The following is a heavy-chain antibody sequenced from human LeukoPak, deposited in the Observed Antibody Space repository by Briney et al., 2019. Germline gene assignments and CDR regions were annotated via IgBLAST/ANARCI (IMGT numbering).Heavy chain of an antibody. Sequence: GASVKVSFKASGYTFTGYSIQWVRQAPRQGLEWMGRINPSSGVTHYAQKFQDSVTLTRDTSISTAYLEVSTLRSDDTAVYYCTTRGGESSPLRYWGQGTLVTVSS. CDR2: INPSSGVT. J-gene: IGHJ4*02. CDR1: GYTFTGYS. V-gene: IGHV1-2*06. CDR3: TTRGGESSPLRY. D-gene: IGHD3-10*01.